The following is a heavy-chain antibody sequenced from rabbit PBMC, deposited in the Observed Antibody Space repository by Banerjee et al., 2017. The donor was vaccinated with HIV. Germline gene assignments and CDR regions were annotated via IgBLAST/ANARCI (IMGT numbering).Heavy chain of an antibody. CDR3: ARLGTGSNYYPFNL. J-gene: IGHJ4*01. CDR2: INTGSSGST. Sequence: QSLQESGGGLFQPGASLTLTCTASGFSFSSSYVMCWVRQAPGKGLEWIGCINTGSSGSTYYASWVISRFTITRSTSLNTVTLQMTSLTAADTATYSCARLGTGSNYYPFNLWGPGTLVTVS. D-gene: IGHD8-1*01. V-gene: IGHV1S40*01. CDR1: GFSFSSSYV.